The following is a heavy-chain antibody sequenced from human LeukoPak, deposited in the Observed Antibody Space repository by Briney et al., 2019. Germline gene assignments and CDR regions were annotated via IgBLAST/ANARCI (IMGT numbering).Heavy chain of an antibody. CDR3: ARSIGDLLIDY. Sequence: GASVKVSCKASGYTFTSYYMHWVRQAPGQGLEWMGIINPSGGSTSYAQKFQGRVTMTRDMSTSTVYMELSSLRSGDTAVYYCARSIGDLLIDYWGQGTLVTVSS. D-gene: IGHD2-21*01. CDR1: GYTFTSYY. V-gene: IGHV1-46*01. J-gene: IGHJ4*02. CDR2: INPSGGST.